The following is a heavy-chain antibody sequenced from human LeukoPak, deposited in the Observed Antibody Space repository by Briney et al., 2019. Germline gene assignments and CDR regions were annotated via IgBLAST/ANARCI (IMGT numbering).Heavy chain of an antibody. Sequence: GGSLRLSCAASGFTFSSYAMSWVRQAPGKGLEWVSAISGSGGSTYYADSVKGRFTISRDNSKNTLYLQMNSLRAEDTAVYHCATRGHIAAAGEVDYWGRGTLVTVSS. CDR2: ISGSGGST. J-gene: IGHJ4*02. V-gene: IGHV3-23*01. CDR3: ATRGHIAAAGEVDY. CDR1: GFTFSSYA. D-gene: IGHD6-13*01.